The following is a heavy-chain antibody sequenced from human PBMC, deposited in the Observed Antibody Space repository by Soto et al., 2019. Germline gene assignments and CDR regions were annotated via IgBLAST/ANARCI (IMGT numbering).Heavy chain of an antibody. CDR2: IWYDGSNK. Sequence: GGSLRLSCAASGFTFSSYGMHWVRQAPGKGLEWVAVIWYDGSNKYYADSVKGRFTISRDNSKNTLYLQMNSLRAEDTAVYYCARDVYPELHQGESPGWFDPWGQGTLVTVSS. D-gene: IGHD1-7*01. CDR3: ARDVYPELHQGESPGWFDP. CDR1: GFTFSSYG. V-gene: IGHV3-33*01. J-gene: IGHJ5*02.